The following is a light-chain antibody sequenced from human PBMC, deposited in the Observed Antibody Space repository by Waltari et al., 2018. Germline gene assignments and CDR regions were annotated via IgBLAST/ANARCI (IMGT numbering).Light chain of an antibody. CDR1: PSISSW. Sequence: DIQMTQSPSTLSASVGDRVTITCRASPSISSWLAWYQQKPGKAPKLLIYKESSLESGVPSRFSGSGSGTEFTLTISSLQPDDFATYYCQQYNSYSPWTFGQGTKVEIK. J-gene: IGKJ1*01. V-gene: IGKV1-5*03. CDR2: KES. CDR3: QQYNSYSPWT.